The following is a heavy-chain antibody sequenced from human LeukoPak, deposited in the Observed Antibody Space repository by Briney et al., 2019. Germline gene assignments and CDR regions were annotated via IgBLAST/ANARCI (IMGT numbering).Heavy chain of an antibody. CDR1: GGSISSPIYC. CDR2: FYQSGNT. V-gene: IGHV4-39*01. CDR3: ARAIYSSGWFFDY. J-gene: IGHJ4*02. Sequence: PSETLSLTCTASGGSISSPIYCWGWVRQPPGKWLEWIGSFYQSGNTYYTPSLESRLTVSADTSRNKLSLKINSVTATDTAVYYCARAIYSSGWFFDYWGRGPLVTVAS. D-gene: IGHD6-19*01.